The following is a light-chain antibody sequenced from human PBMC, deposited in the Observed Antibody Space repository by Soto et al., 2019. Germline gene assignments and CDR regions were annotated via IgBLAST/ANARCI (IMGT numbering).Light chain of an antibody. Sequence: IHITKSQDSRAASVGKCLSTPYRASQSISSYLNWYQQKPGKAPKLLIYAASSLQSGAPSRFSASVSGTEFTISISSLQPEDFATYYCQQLHTYRLTCGGGTKVDIK. V-gene: IGKV1-9*01. CDR3: QQLHTYRLT. CDR1: QSISSY. CDR2: AAS. J-gene: IGKJ4*01.